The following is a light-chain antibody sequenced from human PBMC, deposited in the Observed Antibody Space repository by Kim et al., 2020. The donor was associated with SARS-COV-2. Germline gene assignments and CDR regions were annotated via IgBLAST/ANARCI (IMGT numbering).Light chain of an antibody. CDR1: GSDGGGFIY. CDR3: SSYTRSSTYV. J-gene: IGLJ1*01. Sequence: QSALTQPASVSGSLGQSVTISCTGTGSDGGGFIYVSWYQQYPGKAPKLMIFDASKRPSGVSNRFSGSKSGSTASLTISGLQADDEAEYYCSSYTRSSTYVFGTGTKVTVL. V-gene: IGLV2-14*01. CDR2: DAS.